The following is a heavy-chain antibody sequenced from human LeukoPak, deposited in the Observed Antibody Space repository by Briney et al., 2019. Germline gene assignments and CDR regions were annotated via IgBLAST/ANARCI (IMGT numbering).Heavy chain of an antibody. CDR2: IYYRGTT. CDR3: ARDRHYYGSGSYYNEGFDS. CDR1: GGSFSGYY. J-gene: IGHJ4*02. V-gene: IGHV4-59*01. D-gene: IGHD3-10*01. Sequence: SETLSLTCAVYGGSFSGYYWSWIRQPPGKGLEWIGYIYYRGTTNYNPSLKSRVTISVDTSKNQFSLKLTSVTAADTAVYYCARDRHYYGSGSYYNEGFDSWGQGTLVTVSS.